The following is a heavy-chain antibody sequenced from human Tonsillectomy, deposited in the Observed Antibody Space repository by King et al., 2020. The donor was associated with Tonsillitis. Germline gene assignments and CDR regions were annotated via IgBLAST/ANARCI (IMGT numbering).Heavy chain of an antibody. CDR2: IYPGDSDR. CDR3: ARGYDSVIYYYMDV. D-gene: IGHD3-10*01. CDR1: GYSFTTYW. J-gene: IGHJ6*03. Sequence: QLVQSGAEVKKPGESLKISCKVSGYSFTTYWIGWVRQMPGKGLEWMGIIYPGDSDRKSSPSCQGKVTKSAAKYISTAYLQWSSRKASDTATYYCARGYDSVIYYYMDVWGNGHTVTVSS. V-gene: IGHV5-51*03.